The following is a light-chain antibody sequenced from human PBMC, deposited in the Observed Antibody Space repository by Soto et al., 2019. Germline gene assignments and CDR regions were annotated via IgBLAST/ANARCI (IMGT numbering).Light chain of an antibody. Sequence: QSVLTQPRSLSGSPGQSVTISCTGTISDVGGYNYVSWYQQHPGKAPKLMIYDVSKRPSGVPDRFSGSKSGNTASLTISGLQSEDEADYHCSSYAGSHTYEVFGGGTKVTVL. J-gene: IGLJ3*02. CDR1: ISDVGGYNY. CDR3: SSYAGSHTYEV. V-gene: IGLV2-11*01. CDR2: DVS.